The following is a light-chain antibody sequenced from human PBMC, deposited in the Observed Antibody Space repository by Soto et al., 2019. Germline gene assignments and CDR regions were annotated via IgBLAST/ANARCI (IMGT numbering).Light chain of an antibody. CDR2: GAS. CDR3: RQYGRSPLT. CDR1: QSVSFSY. V-gene: IGKV3-20*01. J-gene: IGKJ4*01. Sequence: EIVLTQSPGTLSLSPGERATLSCRASQSVSFSYLAWYQQKPGQAPRLLIYGASSRATGIPDRFSGSGSGTDFTLTISRLEPEDFAVYYCRQYGRSPLTFGGGTKVDIK.